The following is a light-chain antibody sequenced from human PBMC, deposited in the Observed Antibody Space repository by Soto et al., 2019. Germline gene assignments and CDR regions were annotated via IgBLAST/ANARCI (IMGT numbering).Light chain of an antibody. CDR1: QGVTTN. Sequence: DILMTQSPATLSVSPGERATLSCRAGQGVTTNFAWYQQKSGQSPRLLIYDVSIRATGVPARFSGAGSETDFILTISGLQSEDSAIYFCHQYNNWPYSFGQGTRLEIK. V-gene: IGKV3-15*01. CDR3: HQYNNWPYS. J-gene: IGKJ5*01. CDR2: DVS.